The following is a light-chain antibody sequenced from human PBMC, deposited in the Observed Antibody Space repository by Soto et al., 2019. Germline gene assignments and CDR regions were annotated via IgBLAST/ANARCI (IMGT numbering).Light chain of an antibody. CDR3: QQYNNWPFT. J-gene: IGKJ3*01. CDR1: QSVNSN. Sequence: IMMTQSPVTLSVSPGERATLSCRASQSVNSNLAWYQQKPGQAPRLLIYSASTRATGIPASFIGNGSGTEFTLTASSLQPEDFAVYYCQQYNNWPFTFGPGTKVDI. V-gene: IGKV3-15*01. CDR2: SAS.